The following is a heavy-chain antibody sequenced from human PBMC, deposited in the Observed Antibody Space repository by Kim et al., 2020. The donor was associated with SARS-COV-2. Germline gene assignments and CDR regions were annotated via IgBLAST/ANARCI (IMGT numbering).Heavy chain of an antibody. CDR2: IRSKRNGGTR. Sequence: GGSLRLSCTTSGLNFADYPMSWFRQAPGKGLEWVAFIRSKRNGGTREYAASVKGRFTISRDDSKSIAYLQMNGLKTEDTAVYFCTSGPYYYDSGAYYHDYWGQGTLVTVSS. CDR3: TSGPYYYDSGAYYHDY. CDR1: GLNFADYP. D-gene: IGHD3-22*01. J-gene: IGHJ4*02. V-gene: IGHV3-49*03.